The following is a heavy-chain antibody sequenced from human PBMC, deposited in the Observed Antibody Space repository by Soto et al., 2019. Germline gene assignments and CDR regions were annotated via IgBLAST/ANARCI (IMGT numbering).Heavy chain of an antibody. CDR3: ARSTTTYCTTASCFVYFYS. Sequence: SVKVSCKASGGTFNSYTISWVRQAPGQGLEWMGRIIPMLDITNYAQNFQGRVTITADRSTSTAYMELSSLRSEDTAVYYCARSTTTYCTTASCFVYFYSWGQGTQVTVSS. V-gene: IGHV1-69*02. J-gene: IGHJ4*02. CDR2: IIPMLDIT. D-gene: IGHD2-2*01. CDR1: GGTFNSYT.